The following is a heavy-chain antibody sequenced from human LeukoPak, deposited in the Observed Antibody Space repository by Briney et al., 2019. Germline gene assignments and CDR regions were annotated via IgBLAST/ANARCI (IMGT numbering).Heavy chain of an antibody. CDR1: GGSISSSIW. V-gene: IGHV4-4*02. Sequence: KPSGTLSLTCAVSGGSISSSIWWSWVRQPPGKGLEWIGEIYHSGSTTYNPSLKGRVTLSIDKPRNQFSLKLSSVTAADTAVYYCARRRDGYGHFDYWGQGTLVTVSS. CDR2: IYHSGST. J-gene: IGHJ4*02. D-gene: IGHD5-24*01. CDR3: ARRRDGYGHFDY.